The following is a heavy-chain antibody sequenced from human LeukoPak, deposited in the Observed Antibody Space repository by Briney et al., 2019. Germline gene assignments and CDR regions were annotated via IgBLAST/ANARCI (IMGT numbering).Heavy chain of an antibody. CDR3: VRQGGRGGSIWGGSDC. D-gene: IGHD3-16*01. CDR2: IYPGDSDT. J-gene: IGHJ4*02. CDR1: GDKFTSFW. Sequence: RGESLKISCKGSGDKFTSFWIGWVRQMPGKGLEWMAMIYPGDSDTRYNPSSEGQVTISADQSVSNVYLQWNSLKASDTAMYYCVRQGGRGGSIWGGSDCWGQGTLVTVSS. V-gene: IGHV5-51*01.